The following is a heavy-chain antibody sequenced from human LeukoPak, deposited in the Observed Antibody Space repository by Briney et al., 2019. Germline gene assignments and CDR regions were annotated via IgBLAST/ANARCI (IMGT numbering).Heavy chain of an antibody. Sequence: SVKASCKASGGTFSSYAISWVRQAPGQGLEWMGRIIPIFGTANYAQKFQGRVTITTDESTSTAYMELSSLRSEDTAVYYCARGTDTAMVTPLDYWGQGTLVTVSS. CDR3: ARGTDTAMVTPLDY. J-gene: IGHJ4*02. CDR2: IIPIFGTA. D-gene: IGHD5-18*01. V-gene: IGHV1-69*05. CDR1: GGTFSSYA.